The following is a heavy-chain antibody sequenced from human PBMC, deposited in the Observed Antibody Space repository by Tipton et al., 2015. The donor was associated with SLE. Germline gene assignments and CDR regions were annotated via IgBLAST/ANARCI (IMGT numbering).Heavy chain of an antibody. Sequence: SLRLSCAASRFTFSTYAMSWARQAPGKGLEWVSGISGSGRTTYYADSVKGRFTISRDNSKNTLYLLMNSLRAEDTAVYYCARDRWGHYYFDYWGQGSLVTVSS. CDR1: RFTFSTYA. D-gene: IGHD3-16*01. CDR2: ISGSGRTT. CDR3: ARDRWGHYYFDY. V-gene: IGHV3-23*01. J-gene: IGHJ4*02.